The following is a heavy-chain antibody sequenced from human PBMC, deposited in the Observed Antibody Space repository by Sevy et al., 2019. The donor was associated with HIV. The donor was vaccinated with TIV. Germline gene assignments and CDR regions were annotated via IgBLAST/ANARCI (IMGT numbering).Heavy chain of an antibody. CDR1: GFPFSNFA. D-gene: IGHD3-9*01. J-gene: IGHJ4*02. V-gene: IGHV3-23*01. Sequence: GGSLRLSCAASGFPFSNFAMSWVRQAPGKGLEWVSTLIGGGSRTYYADSVTGRFIISRDNSRNTLYLQMNSLKTDDTAVYYCTGLLDSAGTINDYWGQGTLVTVSS. CDR3: TGLLDSAGTINDY. CDR2: LIGGGSRT.